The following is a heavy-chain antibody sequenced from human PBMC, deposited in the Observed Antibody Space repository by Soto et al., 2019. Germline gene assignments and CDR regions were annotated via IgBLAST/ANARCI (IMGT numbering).Heavy chain of an antibody. CDR2: FDPEDGET. Sequence: ASVKVSCKVSGYTLTELSMHWVRQAPGKGLEWMGGFDPEDGETIYAQKFQGRVTMTRDTSANTVYMELRSLSSDDTAVYYCARDPSNSSGYKLYLDYWGQGTLVTVSS. D-gene: IGHD3-22*01. V-gene: IGHV1-24*01. CDR3: ARDPSNSSGYKLYLDY. CDR1: GYTLTELS. J-gene: IGHJ4*02.